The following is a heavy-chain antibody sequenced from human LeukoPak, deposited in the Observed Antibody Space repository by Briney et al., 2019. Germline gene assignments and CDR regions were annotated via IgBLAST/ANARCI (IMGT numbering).Heavy chain of an antibody. CDR3: ASGSYPHYYYYYYMDV. Sequence: NPSETLSLTCTVSGASISSYYGSSIRQPPGKGLEWNGYIYYSGSTNYNPSLKSRVTISVDTSKNQFSLKLSSVTAADTAVYCCASGSYPHYYYYYYMDVWGKGTTVTVSS. D-gene: IGHD1-1*01. CDR2: IYYSGST. V-gene: IGHV4-59*01. CDR1: GASISSYY. J-gene: IGHJ6*03.